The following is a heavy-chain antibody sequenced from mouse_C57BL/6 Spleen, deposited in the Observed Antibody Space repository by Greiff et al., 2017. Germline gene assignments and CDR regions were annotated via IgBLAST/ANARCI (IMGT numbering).Heavy chain of an antibody. Sequence: ESGPGLVKPSQSLSLTCSVTGYSITSGYYWNWIRQFPGNKLEWMGYISYDGSNNYNPSLKNRISITRDTTKNQFFLKLNSVTTEDTATYNCASHYYFDYWSQSTTLTVSS. CDR2: ISYDGSN. CDR3: ASHYYFDY. CDR1: GYSITSGYY. J-gene: IGHJ2*01. V-gene: IGHV3-6*01.